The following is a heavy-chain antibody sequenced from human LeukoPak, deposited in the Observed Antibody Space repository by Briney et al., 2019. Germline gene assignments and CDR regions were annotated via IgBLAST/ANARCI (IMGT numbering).Heavy chain of an antibody. Sequence: SETLSLTCTVSGGSISSYYWSWIRQPPGKGLEWIGYIYYSGSTNYNPSLKSRVTISVDTSKNQFSLKLSSVTAADTAVYYCAGYDFWSGYYSDYWGQGTLVTVSS. V-gene: IGHV4-59*12. CDR3: AGYDFWSGYYSDY. CDR1: GGSISSYY. J-gene: IGHJ4*02. CDR2: IYYSGST. D-gene: IGHD3-3*01.